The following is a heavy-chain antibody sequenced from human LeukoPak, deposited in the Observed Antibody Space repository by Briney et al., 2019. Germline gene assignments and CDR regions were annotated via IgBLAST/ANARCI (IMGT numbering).Heavy chain of an antibody. Sequence: RGSLRLSCAASGFTFSSYWMSWVRQAPGKGLEWVSAISGSGDSTYYADSVKGRFTIPRDNSKNTLYLQMNSLRAEDTAFYYCARRYSSSWNYWGQGTLVTVSS. CDR3: ARRYSSSWNY. CDR1: GFTFSSYW. CDR2: ISGSGDST. D-gene: IGHD6-13*01. V-gene: IGHV3-23*01. J-gene: IGHJ4*02.